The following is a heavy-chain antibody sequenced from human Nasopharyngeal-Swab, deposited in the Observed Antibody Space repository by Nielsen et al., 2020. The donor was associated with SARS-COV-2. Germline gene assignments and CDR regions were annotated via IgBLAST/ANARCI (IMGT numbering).Heavy chain of an antibody. CDR1: GFTFSSYW. D-gene: IGHD2-15*01. J-gene: IGHJ3*02. CDR3: EGIWSSNDAFDI. V-gene: IGHV3-74*01. CDR2: ISGDGSAT. Sequence: GGSLRLSCVASGFTFSSYWMNWVRQAPGKGLVLVSRISGDGSATTYADSVQGRFTISRDNARNTVFLQMNSLREEDTAVYYCEGIWSSNDAFDIWGQGTMVTAS.